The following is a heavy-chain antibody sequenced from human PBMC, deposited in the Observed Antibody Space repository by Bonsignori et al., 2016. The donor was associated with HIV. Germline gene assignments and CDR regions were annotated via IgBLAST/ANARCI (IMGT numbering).Heavy chain of an antibody. J-gene: IGHJ4*02. CDR1: GYTLTKLS. D-gene: IGHD3-22*01. CDR3: ATDKFYYDNSGYYFTDY. CDR2: FNSENDET. Sequence: ASVKVSCKVSGYTLTKLSMHWVRQAPGKGLEWMGSFNSENDETIYTQKFQGRVTMTEDTSTNTAYMELSSLKSEDTAVYFCATDKFYYDNSGYYFTDYWGQGTLVTVSS. V-gene: IGHV1-24*01.